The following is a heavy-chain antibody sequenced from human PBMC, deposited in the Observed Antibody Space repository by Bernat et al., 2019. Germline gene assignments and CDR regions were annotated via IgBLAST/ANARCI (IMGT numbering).Heavy chain of an antibody. CDR3: ASHPDNIGWFDY. D-gene: IGHD1-14*01. CDR2: INHSGST. J-gene: IGHJ5*01. V-gene: IGHV4-34*01. Sequence: QVQLQQWGAGLLKPSETLSLTCAVYGGSFSGYYWSWIRQPPGKGLEWIGEINHSGSTNYNPSLKSRVTISVDTSKNQFSLKLSSVTAADTAVYYCASHPDNIGWFDYWGQGTLVTVSS. CDR1: GGSFSGYY.